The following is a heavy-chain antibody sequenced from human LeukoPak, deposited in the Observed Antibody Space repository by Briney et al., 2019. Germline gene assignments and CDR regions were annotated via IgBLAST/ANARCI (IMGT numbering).Heavy chain of an antibody. D-gene: IGHD3-16*01. V-gene: IGHV3-30*18. CDR1: GFTFSSYG. J-gene: IGHJ4*02. CDR3: AKDRNFGFLDY. CDR2: ISYDGSNQ. Sequence: GRSLRLSCAVSGFTFSSYGMHWVRQAPGKGLEWVAVISYDGSNQYYADSVKGRLTISRDNSKNTLYLQMNSLRAEDTAVYYCAKDRNFGFLDYWGQGTLVIVSS.